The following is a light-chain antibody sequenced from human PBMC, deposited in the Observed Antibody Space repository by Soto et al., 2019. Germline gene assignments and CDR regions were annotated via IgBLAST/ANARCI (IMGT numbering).Light chain of an antibody. CDR1: QSIASW. CDR3: QQYNTYE. CDR2: DAS. Sequence: IRMTQSPCSFSSSTLYIFTVICRASQSIASWLAWYQQKPGRAPXLLIYDASTLKSGVPTRFSGSGSVTEFTLTISDLQPDDFATYYCQQYNTYEFGQGTKVDIK. J-gene: IGKJ1*01. V-gene: IGKV1-5*02.